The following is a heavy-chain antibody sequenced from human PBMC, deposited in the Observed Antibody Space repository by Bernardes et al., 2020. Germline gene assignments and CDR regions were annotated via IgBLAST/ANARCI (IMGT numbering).Heavy chain of an antibody. Sequence: GGSLRLSCAASGFTFSNYVMSWVRQAPGKGLEWVSALSCSGVTKYYADSVKGRFTVSRDNSENTLFLAMNSLRPEDTAIYYCTKAPMVTFGGVVIPDYWGRGTQVTVSS. CDR2: LSCSGVTK. J-gene: IGHJ4*02. D-gene: IGHD3-16*01. CDR1: GFTFSNYV. V-gene: IGHV3-23*01. CDR3: TKAPMVTFGGVVIPDY.